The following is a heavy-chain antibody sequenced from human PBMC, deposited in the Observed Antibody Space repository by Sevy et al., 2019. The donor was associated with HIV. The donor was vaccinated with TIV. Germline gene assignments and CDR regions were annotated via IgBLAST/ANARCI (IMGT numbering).Heavy chain of an antibody. CDR3: AKDCSGGRCILY. CDR2: ISYDGSNK. Sequence: GGSLRLSCAASGFTFSIYGMHWVRQAPGKGLEWVAVISYDGSNKYYADSVKGRFTISRDNSKNTLYLQMNSLRAEDTAIYYCAKDCSGGRCILYWGQGTLVTVSS. V-gene: IGHV3-30*18. J-gene: IGHJ4*02. CDR1: GFTFSIYG. D-gene: IGHD2-15*01.